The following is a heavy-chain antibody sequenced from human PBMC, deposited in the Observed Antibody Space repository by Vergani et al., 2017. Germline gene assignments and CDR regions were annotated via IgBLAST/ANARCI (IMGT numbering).Heavy chain of an antibody. V-gene: IGHV3-30-3*01. D-gene: IGHD4-17*01. J-gene: IGHJ4*02. CDR2: ISYDGSNK. CDR1: GFTFSSYA. CDR3: ARLGATVTTDYFDY. Sequence: QVQLVESGGGVVQPGRSLRLSCAASGFTFSSYAMHWVRQAPGKGLEWVAVISYDGSNKYYADSVKGRFTISRDNSKNTLYLQMNSLRAEDTAVYYCARLGATVTTDYFDYWGQGTLVTVSS.